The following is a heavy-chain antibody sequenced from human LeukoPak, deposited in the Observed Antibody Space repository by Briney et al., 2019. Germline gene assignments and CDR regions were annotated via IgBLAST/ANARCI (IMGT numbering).Heavy chain of an antibody. V-gene: IGHV5-51*01. CDR2: IWPGDSDT. Sequence: GESLKISCKGSGYLFPNYWIAWARQMPGKGLEWMGIIWPGDSDTRHNPSLRGRVIISVDKSIATAYLQWSSLKASDTAMYYCARQTTNFYGSGSYVYWGQGTPVTVSS. CDR3: ARQTTNFYGSGSYVY. J-gene: IGHJ4*02. D-gene: IGHD3-10*01. CDR1: GYLFPNYW.